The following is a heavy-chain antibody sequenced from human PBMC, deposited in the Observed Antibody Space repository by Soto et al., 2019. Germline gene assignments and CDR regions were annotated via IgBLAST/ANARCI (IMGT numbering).Heavy chain of an antibody. CDR1: GLTVSRTQ. CDR2: IYSGGST. D-gene: IGHD3-22*01. CDR3: ARAGEPEYSSPPWCCF. Sequence: PGGSLRLSCAVSGLTVSRTQMSWVRQAPGKGLQWVSVIYSGGSTYYANAVKGRFTISRDISENTVYLELDKLTVDDTAVYYCARAGEPEYSSPPWCCFRGRGTLVTVSS. J-gene: IGHJ4*02. V-gene: IGHV3-53*01.